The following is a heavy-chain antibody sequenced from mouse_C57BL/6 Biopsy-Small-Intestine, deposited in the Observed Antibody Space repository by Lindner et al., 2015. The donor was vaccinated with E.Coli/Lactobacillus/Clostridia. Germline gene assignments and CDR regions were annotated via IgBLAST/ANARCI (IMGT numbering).Heavy chain of an antibody. Sequence: VQLQESGAELVRPGASVKLSCTASGFNIKDDYMHWVKQRPEQGLEWIGWIDPENGDTEYASKFQGKATITADTSSNTAHLQLSSLTSEDTAVYYCTTWATTVVATPDFDVWGTGTTVTVSS. V-gene: IGHV14-4*01. J-gene: IGHJ1*03. CDR2: IDPENGDT. CDR1: GFNIKDDY. D-gene: IGHD1-1*01. CDR3: TTWATTVVATPDFDV.